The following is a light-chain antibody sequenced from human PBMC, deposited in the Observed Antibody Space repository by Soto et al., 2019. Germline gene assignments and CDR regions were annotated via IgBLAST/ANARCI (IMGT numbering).Light chain of an antibody. CDR3: SSYAGTLVV. CDR1: SSDIGNYNY. CDR2: EVT. J-gene: IGLJ2*01. V-gene: IGLV2-8*01. Sequence: QSALTQPPSASGSPGQSVTISCTGTSSDIGNYNYVSWYQKHPGKAPKLMIYEVTKRPSGVPDRFSGSKSGNAASLTVSGLQAEDEADYYCSSYAGTLVVLGGGTKVTVL.